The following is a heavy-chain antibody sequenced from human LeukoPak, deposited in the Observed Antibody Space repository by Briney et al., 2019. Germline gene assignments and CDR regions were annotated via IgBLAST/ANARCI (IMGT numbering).Heavy chain of an antibody. V-gene: IGHV4-59*12. CDR3: ARSIFGAFDY. CDR2: IYYSGST. CDR1: GGSISSYY. D-gene: IGHD3-3*02. J-gene: IGHJ4*02. Sequence: SETLSLTCTVSGGSISSYYWSWIRQPPGKGLEWIGYIYYSGSTNYNPSLKSRVTISVDKSKNQFSLKLSSVTAADTAVYYCARSIFGAFDYWGQGTLVTVSS.